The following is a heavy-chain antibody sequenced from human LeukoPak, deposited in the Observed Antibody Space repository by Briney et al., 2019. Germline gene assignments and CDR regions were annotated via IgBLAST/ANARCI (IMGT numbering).Heavy chain of an antibody. CDR1: GVSINDYY. Sequence: SETLSLTCGVFGVSINDYYWSWIRQPPGKGLEWIGEISHTEGTRYNPSLESRVTISVGTAENQLSLKLIFVTAADTAVYSCARIRCGHSGSVCYNHWGLGTLVTVSS. D-gene: IGHD2-21*01. V-gene: IGHV4-34*01. CDR2: ISHTEGT. CDR3: ARIRCGHSGSVCYNH. J-gene: IGHJ4*02.